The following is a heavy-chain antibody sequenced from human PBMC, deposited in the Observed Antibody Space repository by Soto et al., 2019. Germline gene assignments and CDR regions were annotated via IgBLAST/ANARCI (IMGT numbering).Heavy chain of an antibody. CDR1: GFTFSSYS. V-gene: IGHV3-21*01. J-gene: IGHJ4*02. CDR3: ASSIAARGDFDY. D-gene: IGHD6-6*01. Sequence: GGSLRLSCAASGFTFSSYSMNWVRQAPGKGLEWVSSISSSSSYIYYADSVKGRFTISRDNAKNSLYLQMNSLRAEDTAVYYCASSIAARGDFDYWGQGTLVTVSS. CDR2: ISSSSSYI.